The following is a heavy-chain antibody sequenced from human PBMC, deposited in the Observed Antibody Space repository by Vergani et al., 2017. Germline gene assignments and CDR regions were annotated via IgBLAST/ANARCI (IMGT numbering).Heavy chain of an antibody. V-gene: IGHV3-11*06. CDR3: ARDIYPLLGGYDGDYYYGMDV. J-gene: IGHJ6*02. Sequence: QVQLVESGGGLVKPGGSLRLSCAASGFTFSDYYMSWIRQAPGKGLEWVSYISSSSSYTNYADSVKGRFTISRDNAKNSLYLQMNSLRAEDTAVYYCARDIYPLLGGYDGDYYYGMDVWGQGTTVTVSS. D-gene: IGHD5-12*01. CDR1: GFTFSDYY. CDR2: ISSSSSYT.